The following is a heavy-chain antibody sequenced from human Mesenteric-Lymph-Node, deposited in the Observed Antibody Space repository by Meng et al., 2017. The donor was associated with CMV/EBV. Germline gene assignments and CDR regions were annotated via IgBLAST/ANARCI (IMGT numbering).Heavy chain of an antibody. Sequence: ASVKVSCKASGYTFTSFDIHWVRQATGQGLEWMGWMNPDSDDTGYAQKFQGRVTITRDTSIRTAYMELSNLRSEDTAVYYCARANDFWSGQVDVWGQGTTVTVSS. J-gene: IGHJ6*02. CDR3: ARANDFWSGQVDV. V-gene: IGHV1-8*03. D-gene: IGHD3-3*01. CDR2: MNPDSDDT. CDR1: GYTFTSFD.